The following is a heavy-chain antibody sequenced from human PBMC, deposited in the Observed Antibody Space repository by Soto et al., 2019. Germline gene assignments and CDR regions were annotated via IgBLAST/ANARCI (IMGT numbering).Heavy chain of an antibody. V-gene: IGHV3-74*01. CDR2: MNSDGSNT. J-gene: IGHJ4*02. CDR1: GFTFSNYC. Sequence: EVQLVEYGGALVQPGGSLRLSCAASGFTFSNYCMHWVRQAPGKGLVCISRMNSDGSNTVYADAVKGRFTISRDNAKNTLYLQMNSLRVEDTAVYYGATSKGGVSKGPTTYWVQGPLVTVSS. D-gene: IGHD1-26*01. CDR3: ATSKGGVSKGPTTY.